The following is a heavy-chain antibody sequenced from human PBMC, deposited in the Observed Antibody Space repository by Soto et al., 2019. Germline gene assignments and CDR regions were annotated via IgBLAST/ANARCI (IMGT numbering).Heavy chain of an antibody. J-gene: IGHJ5*02. D-gene: IGHD2-2*02. CDR1: GGTFSNYV. V-gene: IGHV1-69*06. Sequence: SVKFSCKASGGTFSNYVFGWVRQAPGQGPDCMGTIIAMFGTTNYAPKFQGRVTIAADKSTSSVFMQLSSLRHDDSAVYYCARGFGVTNTCYIGRADNWFDPWGPGTLVTVSS. CDR2: IIAMFGTT. CDR3: ARGFGVTNTCYIGRADNWFDP.